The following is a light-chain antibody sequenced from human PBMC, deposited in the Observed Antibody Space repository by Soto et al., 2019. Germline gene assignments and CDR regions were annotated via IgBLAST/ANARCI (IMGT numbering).Light chain of an antibody. CDR1: SSDIGGFNY. CDR3: SSYTTSSTVV. V-gene: IGLV2-14*03. CDR2: EVS. Sequence: QSALTQPASVSGSPGQSITISCNGTSSDIGGFNYVSWYQQHPGKAPTLIIYEVSSRPSGVSNRFSGSKSGNTASLTISGLQPEDEADYYCSSYTTSSTVVFGTGTKVTVL. J-gene: IGLJ1*01.